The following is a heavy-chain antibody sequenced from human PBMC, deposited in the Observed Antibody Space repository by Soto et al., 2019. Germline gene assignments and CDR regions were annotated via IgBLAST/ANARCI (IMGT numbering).Heavy chain of an antibody. CDR2: IYYSGTT. CDR3: ARTYCTTTARQDQGIDV. Sequence: SETLSLTCTVSGGSVSSGIYYWTWIRQPPGKGLEWLGYIYYSGTTNYNPPLKSRITISVDTYGNQFSLKLSSLTAADTAVYFCARTYCTTTARQDQGIDVCGQGTTVTVSS. J-gene: IGHJ6*02. D-gene: IGHD4-17*01. CDR1: GGSVSSGIYY. V-gene: IGHV4-61*01.